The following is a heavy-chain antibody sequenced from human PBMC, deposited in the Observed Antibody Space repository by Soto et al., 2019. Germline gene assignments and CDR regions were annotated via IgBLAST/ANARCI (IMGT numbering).Heavy chain of an antibody. V-gene: IGHV3-74*01. CDR3: ARGQDDYSNYDNTNRKRNFDY. J-gene: IGHJ4*02. CDR1: GFTFSSYW. Sequence: GGSLRLSCAASGFTFSSYWMHWVRQAPGKGLVWVSRINSDGSSTSYADSVKGRFTISRDNAKNTLYLQMNSLRAEDTAVYYCARGQDDYSNYDNTNRKRNFDYWGQGTLVTVSS. D-gene: IGHD4-4*01. CDR2: INSDGSST.